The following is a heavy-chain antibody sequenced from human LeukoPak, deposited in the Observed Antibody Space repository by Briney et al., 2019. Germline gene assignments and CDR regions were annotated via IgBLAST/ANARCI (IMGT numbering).Heavy chain of an antibody. CDR2: ISSSGTTM. J-gene: IGHJ4*02. CDR1: GFNFSDYY. Sequence: GGSLRLSCGASGFNFSDYYMTWVRQAPGKGLEWVTYISSSGTTMYYADSVKGRFTISRDNAKNSLYLLMNSLRAADTAIHYCARHYDTSAYFSNPHWGQGTLVTVSS. D-gene: IGHD3-22*01. CDR3: ARHYDTSAYFSNPH. V-gene: IGHV3-11*01.